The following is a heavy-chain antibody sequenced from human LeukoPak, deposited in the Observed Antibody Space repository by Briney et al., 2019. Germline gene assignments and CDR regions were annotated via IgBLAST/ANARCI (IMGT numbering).Heavy chain of an antibody. J-gene: IGHJ3*02. Sequence: GASVKVSCKASGYTFTSYGISWVRQAPGQGLEWIGWISAYNGNTNYAQKLQGRVTMTTDTSTSTAYMELRSLRSDDTAVYYCARRGIGVGATRGDAFDIWGQGTMVTVSS. V-gene: IGHV1-18*01. D-gene: IGHD1-26*01. CDR3: ARRGIGVGATRGDAFDI. CDR2: ISAYNGNT. CDR1: GYTFTSYG.